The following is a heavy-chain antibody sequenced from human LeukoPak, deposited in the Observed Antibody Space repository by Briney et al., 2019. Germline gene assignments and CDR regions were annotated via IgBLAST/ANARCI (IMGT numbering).Heavy chain of an antibody. CDR2: IKGDGSAK. D-gene: IGHD5-18*01. V-gene: IGHV3-7*01. Sequence: PGGSLRLSCAASGFMFSSNWMSWVRQAPGKGLEWVAFIKGDGSAKKYVDSVKGRFTISRDNAKNSLFLQMNSLRAEDTAVYYCARDRGWIQHDIWGQGTMVTVSS. CDR1: GFMFSSNW. J-gene: IGHJ3*02. CDR3: ARDRGWIQHDI.